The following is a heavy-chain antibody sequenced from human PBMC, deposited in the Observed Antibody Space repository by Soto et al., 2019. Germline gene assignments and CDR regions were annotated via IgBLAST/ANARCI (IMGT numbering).Heavy chain of an antibody. J-gene: IGHJ6*02. CDR2: ISTYNGDT. D-gene: IGHD5-12*01. Sequence: ASVKATCKASGYTFTSSSICWVQQAPGQGLEWMGWISTYNGDTNYAQTFQGRVTMTTDTSTSTVHMEVRSLRSDDTAVYYCAREGVAPYYYYGMDVWGQGTPVTVSS. CDR1: GYTFTSSS. V-gene: IGHV1-18*01. CDR3: AREGVAPYYYYGMDV.